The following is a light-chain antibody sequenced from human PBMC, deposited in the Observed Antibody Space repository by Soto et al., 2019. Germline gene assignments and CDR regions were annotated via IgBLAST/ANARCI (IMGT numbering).Light chain of an antibody. V-gene: IGKV1-9*01. Sequence: IQLTQSPSSLSASVGDRVTITCRASQDINSYLAWYQQKPGKAPNLLIYAASVLQSGVPSRFSGSGSGIDFTLTISSLQPEDFATYYCQQLNSSPFTFGPGTKVDI. CDR1: QDINSY. J-gene: IGKJ3*01. CDR2: AAS. CDR3: QQLNSSPFT.